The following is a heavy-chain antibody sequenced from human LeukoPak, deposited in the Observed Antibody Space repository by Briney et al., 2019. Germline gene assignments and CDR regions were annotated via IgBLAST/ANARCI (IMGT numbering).Heavy chain of an antibody. V-gene: IGHV4-59*01. CDR2: ISYSGST. CDR1: GSSINSYY. Sequence: SETLSLTCTVSGSSINSYYWSWIRQPPGKGLEWIGYISYSGSTNYNPSLKSRVTISVDTSKNQFSLKLNSVTAADTAVYYCARDHSSSWYSSYFDSWGQGTLVTVSS. CDR3: ARDHSSSWYSSYFDS. J-gene: IGHJ4*02. D-gene: IGHD6-13*01.